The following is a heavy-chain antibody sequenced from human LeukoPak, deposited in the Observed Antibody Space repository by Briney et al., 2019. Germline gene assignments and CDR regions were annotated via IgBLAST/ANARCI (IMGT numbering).Heavy chain of an antibody. D-gene: IGHD6-19*01. V-gene: IGHV3-48*03. CDR1: GFTFSSYE. J-gene: IGHJ4*02. CDR2: ISSSGSTI. Sequence: PGGSLRLSCAASGFTFSSYEMNWVRQAPGKGLEWVSYISSSGSTIYYADSVKGRFTISRDNAKNSLYLQMTSLRAEDTAVYYCAKEVSSGWLPFDYWGQGTLVTVSS. CDR3: AKEVSSGWLPFDY.